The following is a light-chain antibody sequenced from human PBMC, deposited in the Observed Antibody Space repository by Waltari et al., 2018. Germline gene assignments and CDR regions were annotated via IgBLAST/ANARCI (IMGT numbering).Light chain of an antibody. CDR1: NSTIGSTY. CDR3: AAWDDSLSAWV. CDR2: RSN. V-gene: IGLV1-47*01. J-gene: IGLJ3*02. Sequence: QSVLTQPPSASGTPGQRVTISSSGSNSTIGSTYVYWYQQPPGTAPKLLIYRSNQRLSGVPDRFSASKSGTSASLAISGLRSEDEADYYCAAWDDSLSAWVFGGGTKLTVL.